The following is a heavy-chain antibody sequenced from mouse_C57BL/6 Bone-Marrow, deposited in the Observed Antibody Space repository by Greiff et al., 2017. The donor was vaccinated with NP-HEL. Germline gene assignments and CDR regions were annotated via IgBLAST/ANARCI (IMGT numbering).Heavy chain of an antibody. CDR2: IWSGGST. CDR3: ARNSPYYYGSSYGYYFDY. V-gene: IGHV2-2*01. J-gene: IGHJ2*01. D-gene: IGHD1-1*01. CDR1: GFSLTSYG. Sequence: VKLMESGPGLVQPSQSLSITCTVSGFSLTSYGVHWVRQSPGKGLEWLGVIWSGGSTDYNAAFISRLSISKDNSKSQVFFKMNSLQADDTAIYYCARNSPYYYGSSYGYYFDYWGQGTTLTVSS.